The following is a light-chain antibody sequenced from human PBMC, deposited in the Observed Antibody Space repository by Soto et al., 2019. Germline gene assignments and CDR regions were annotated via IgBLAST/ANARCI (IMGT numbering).Light chain of an antibody. CDR2: DVS. CDR1: ESIRNW. V-gene: IGKV1-5*01. Sequence: DIPMTQSPSTLSASVGDRVTITCRASESIRNWVAWYQQKPGKAPKLLIYDVSRLESGAPSRFSGSGSGTEFTLTISSLQPDDFATYYCQHYNSYPWTFGHGTKVEIK. CDR3: QHYNSYPWT. J-gene: IGKJ1*01.